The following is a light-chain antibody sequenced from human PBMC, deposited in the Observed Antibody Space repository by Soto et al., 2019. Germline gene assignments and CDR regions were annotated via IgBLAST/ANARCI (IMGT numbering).Light chain of an antibody. Sequence: SYELTQPPSVSVAPGQTAMVTCGGNNIGNESVHWYQQRPGQAPVLVVYDDTDRPSGIPERFSGSKSGNTASLTVSGLQAEDEADYYCTSYAGNNNFVFGTGTKVTVL. CDR1: NIGNES. CDR3: TSYAGNNNFV. J-gene: IGLJ1*01. CDR2: DDT. V-gene: IGLV3-21*02.